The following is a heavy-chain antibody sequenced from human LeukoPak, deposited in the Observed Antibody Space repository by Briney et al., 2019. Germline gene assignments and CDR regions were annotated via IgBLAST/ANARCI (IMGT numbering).Heavy chain of an antibody. Sequence: ASVKVSCKASGYTFAGYYMHWVRQAPGQGLEWMGWINPKIGGTNYAQKFQGRVTMTRDTSISTAYMELSRLRSDDTAVYYCAREIGSGSFLDNWGQGTLVTVSS. CDR1: GYTFAGYY. CDR3: AREIGSGSFLDN. CDR2: INPKIGGT. D-gene: IGHD3-10*01. V-gene: IGHV1-2*02. J-gene: IGHJ4*02.